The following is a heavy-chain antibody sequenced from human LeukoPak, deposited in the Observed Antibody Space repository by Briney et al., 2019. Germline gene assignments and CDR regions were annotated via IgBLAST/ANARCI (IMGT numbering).Heavy chain of an antibody. CDR3: ARQRITAADIDY. D-gene: IGHD6-13*01. V-gene: IGHV4-39*01. CDR1: GGSISSSSYY. Sequence: SETLSLTCTVSGGSISSSSYYWGWIRQPPGKGLEWIGCIYHSGSTYYNPSLKRRVTISVDTSKNQFSLKLSSVTAADTAVYYCARQRITAADIDYWGQGTLVTVSS. J-gene: IGHJ4*02. CDR2: IYHSGST.